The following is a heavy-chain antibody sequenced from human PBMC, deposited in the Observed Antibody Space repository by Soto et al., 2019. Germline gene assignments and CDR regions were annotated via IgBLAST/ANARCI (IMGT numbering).Heavy chain of an antibody. Sequence: KTSETLSLTCTVSGDSISSGVYYWSWIRQPPGKGLEWIGYIYYSGSTYYNPSLKSRVTISVDTSKNQFSLKLSSVTAADTAMYCCARTTYYYDSSGYPTGWFDPWGQGTLVTVSS. D-gene: IGHD3-22*01. V-gene: IGHV4-30-4*01. CDR1: GDSISSGVYY. CDR3: ARTTYYYDSSGYPTGWFDP. J-gene: IGHJ5*02. CDR2: IYYSGST.